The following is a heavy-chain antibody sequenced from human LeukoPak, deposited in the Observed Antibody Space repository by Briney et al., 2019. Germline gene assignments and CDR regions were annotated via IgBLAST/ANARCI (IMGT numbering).Heavy chain of an antibody. CDR2: IYTSGST. D-gene: IGHD2-15*01. CDR3: ARDLLYCSGGSCHGWFDP. J-gene: IGHJ5*02. CDR1: GGSISSYY. V-gene: IGHV4-4*07. Sequence: SETLSLTCTVSGGSISSYYWSWIRQPAGKGLEWIGRIYTSGSTNHNPSLKSRVTMSVDTSKNQFSLKLSSVTAADTAVYYCARDLLYCSGGSCHGWFDPWGQGTLVTVSS.